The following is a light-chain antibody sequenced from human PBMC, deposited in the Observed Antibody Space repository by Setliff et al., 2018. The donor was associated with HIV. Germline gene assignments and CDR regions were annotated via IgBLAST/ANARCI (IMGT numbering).Light chain of an antibody. CDR3: CSYAGTYTSLYV. CDR1: ASDIGNYKY. Sequence: QSALTQPRSVSGSPGQSVTISCTGTASDIGNYKYVSWYQQQPDKAHKLIIYDVTKRPSGVPARFSGSKSGNTASLTISGLQSEDEGDYFCCSYAGTYTSLYVFGAGTKVTVL. J-gene: IGLJ1*01. CDR2: DVT. V-gene: IGLV2-11*01.